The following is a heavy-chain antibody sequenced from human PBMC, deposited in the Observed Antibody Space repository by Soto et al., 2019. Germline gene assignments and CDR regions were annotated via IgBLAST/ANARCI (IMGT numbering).Heavy chain of an antibody. Sequence: VGSLRLSCAASGFTFSSYSMNWVRQAPGKGLEWVSSISSSSSYIYYADSVKGRFTISRDNAKNSLYLQMNSLRAEDTAVYYCAAGGYSGSYFPYYWGQGTLVTVSS. CDR3: AAGGYSGSYFPYY. J-gene: IGHJ4*02. D-gene: IGHD1-26*01. CDR1: GFTFSSYS. CDR2: ISSSSSYI. V-gene: IGHV3-21*01.